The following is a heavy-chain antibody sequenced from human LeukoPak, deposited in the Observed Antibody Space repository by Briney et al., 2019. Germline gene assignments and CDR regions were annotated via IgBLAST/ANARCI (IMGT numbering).Heavy chain of an antibody. V-gene: IGHV1-2*02. CDR3: ARKRGVGVDTNAFDI. CDR1: GYTFTGYY. CDR2: ISPNSVDT. J-gene: IGHJ3*02. Sequence: ASVKVSCKASGYTFTGYYMHWVRQAPGQGLEWMGWISPNSVDTNYAQKFQGRVTMTRDTSISTAYMELSRLRSDDTAIYYCARKRGVGVDTNAFDIWGQGTMATVSS. D-gene: IGHD3-3*01.